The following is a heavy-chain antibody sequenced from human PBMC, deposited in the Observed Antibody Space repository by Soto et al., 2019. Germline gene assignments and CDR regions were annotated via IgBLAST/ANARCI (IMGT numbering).Heavy chain of an antibody. J-gene: IGHJ6*02. Sequence: QVQLVQSGAAVKKPGSSVKVSCKASGGTFSSYAISWVRQAPGQGLEWMGGIIPIFGTANYAQKFQGRVTITAVESTSTAYMELSSLRSEDTAVYYCALHYGSGSNYYYYGMDVWGQGTTVTVSS. V-gene: IGHV1-69*12. CDR1: GGTFSSYA. CDR3: ALHYGSGSNYYYYGMDV. CDR2: IIPIFGTA. D-gene: IGHD3-10*01.